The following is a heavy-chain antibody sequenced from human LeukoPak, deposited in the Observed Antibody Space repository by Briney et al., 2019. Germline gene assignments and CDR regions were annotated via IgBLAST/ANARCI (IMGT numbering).Heavy chain of an antibody. J-gene: IGHJ4*02. CDR2: IYSGGST. CDR3: ARVPTGGYYFDY. Sequence: GGSLRLSCASSGFTFSNCAMSWVRQAPGKGLEWVSVIYSGGSTYYADSVKGRFTISRDNSKNTLYLQINSLRAEDTAVYYCARVPTGGYYFDYWGQGTLVTVSS. D-gene: IGHD1-1*01. V-gene: IGHV3-66*01. CDR1: GFTFSNCA.